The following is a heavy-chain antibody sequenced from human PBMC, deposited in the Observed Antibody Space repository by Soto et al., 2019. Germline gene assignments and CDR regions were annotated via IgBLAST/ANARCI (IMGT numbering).Heavy chain of an antibody. D-gene: IGHD4-17*01. CDR1: GGSISSSSYY. V-gene: IGHV4-39*07. Sequence: PSETLSLTCTVSGGSISSSSYYWGWIRQPPGKGLEWIGRLYYSGTTYYNPSLKSRVTISVDTSKNQFSLTLISVTAADTAVYYCARDRWGYGGLFDYWGQGTLVTVSS. J-gene: IGHJ4*02. CDR2: LYYSGTT. CDR3: ARDRWGYGGLFDY.